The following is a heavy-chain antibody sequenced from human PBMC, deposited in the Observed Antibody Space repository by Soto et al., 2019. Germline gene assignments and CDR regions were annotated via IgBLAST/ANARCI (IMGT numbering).Heavy chain of an antibody. Sequence: GGSLGLSCAASGFAFSIYAMGCVRQAPGNGLEYVSAISSNGGRTYYANSVKGRFTISRDNSKNTLYLQMGSLRAEDIAVYYCARVVYDSSGYYEYFDYWGQGTLVTVSS. CDR1: GFAFSIYA. CDR2: ISSNGGRT. CDR3: ARVVYDSSGYYEYFDY. V-gene: IGHV3-64*01. J-gene: IGHJ4*02. D-gene: IGHD3-22*01.